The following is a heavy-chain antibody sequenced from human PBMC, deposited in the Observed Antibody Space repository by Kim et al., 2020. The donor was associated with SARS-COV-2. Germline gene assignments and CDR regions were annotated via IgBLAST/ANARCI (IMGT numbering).Heavy chain of an antibody. Sequence: TYYATSVKGRFSISRDDSKNSVYLQMSSLKVEDTAVYRCADVGAAGALGLWGQGTLVTVSS. CDR2: T. CDR3: ADVGAAGALGL. D-gene: IGHD1-26*01. V-gene: IGHV3-72*01. J-gene: IGHJ4*02.